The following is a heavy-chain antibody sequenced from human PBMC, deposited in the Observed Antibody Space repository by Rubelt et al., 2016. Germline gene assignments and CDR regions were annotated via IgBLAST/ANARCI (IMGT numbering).Heavy chain of an antibody. CDR3: AGSPRYDFEDNWFDP. CDR2: INPSGGST. Sequence: QVKLVQSGAEVKKPGASVKVPCKASGYTFTGYYMHWVRQAPGQGQEWRGIINPSGGSTSYAQKFQRKVTMTRDTSTGTVYMGLGSLGSGDTAVYYCAGSPRYDFEDNWFDPWGQGTLVTVSS. J-gene: IGHJ5*02. D-gene: IGHD3-3*01. V-gene: IGHV1-46*01. CDR1: GYTFTGYY.